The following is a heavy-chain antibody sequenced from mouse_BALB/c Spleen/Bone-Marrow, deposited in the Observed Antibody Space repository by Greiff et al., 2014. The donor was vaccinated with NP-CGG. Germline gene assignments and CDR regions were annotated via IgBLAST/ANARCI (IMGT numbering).Heavy chain of an antibody. Sequence: QLQESGPELEKPGASVKISCKASGYSFTGYNMNWVKQSNGKSLEWIGNIDPYYGGTTYNHKFKGKATLTVDKSSSTAYMQLKSLTSEDSAVYYCARRGFITTVVEGYFDYWGQGTTLTVSS. CDR1: GYSFTGYN. V-gene: IGHV1-39*01. CDR3: ARRGFITTVVEGYFDY. J-gene: IGHJ2*01. D-gene: IGHD1-1*01. CDR2: IDPYYGGT.